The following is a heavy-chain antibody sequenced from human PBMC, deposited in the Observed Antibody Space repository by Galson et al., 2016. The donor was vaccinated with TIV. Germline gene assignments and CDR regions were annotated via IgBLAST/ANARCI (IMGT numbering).Heavy chain of an antibody. Sequence: TLSLTCNVSGGSISSSAYHWSWIRQHPGKALEWIGNIYDSGSTYYHPSLQSRVTISVDTSQNQFSLRLSTVTAAATAGYYCARWAESGSYYDYFQPWGQGTLVTVSS. J-gene: IGHJ1*01. V-gene: IGHV4-31*03. D-gene: IGHD1-26*01. CDR2: IYDSGST. CDR1: GGSISSSAYH. CDR3: ARWAESGSYYDYFQP.